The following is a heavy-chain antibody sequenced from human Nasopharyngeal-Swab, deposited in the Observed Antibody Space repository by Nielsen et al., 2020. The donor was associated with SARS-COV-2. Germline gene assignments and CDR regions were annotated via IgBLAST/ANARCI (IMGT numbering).Heavy chain of an antibody. CDR1: GGSFSGYY. CDR3: ARGSRGYYFDY. Sequence: SETLSLTCAVYGGSFSGYYWSWIRQPPGKGLAWIGEINHSGSTNYNRSLKSRVTILVDTSTNQFSLKLSSVTAADTAVYYCARGSRGYYFDYWGQGTLVTVSS. J-gene: IGHJ4*01. D-gene: IGHD3-10*01. CDR2: INHSGST. V-gene: IGHV4-34*01.